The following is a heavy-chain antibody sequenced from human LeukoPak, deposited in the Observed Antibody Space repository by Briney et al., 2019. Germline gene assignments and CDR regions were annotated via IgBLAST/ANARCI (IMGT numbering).Heavy chain of an antibody. Sequence: GGSLRLSCAASGFTFNSYAMHWVRQAPGKGLEWVAVISYDGSSKYYADSVKGRFTISRDNSKNTLYLQMNSLRAEDMAIYYCARGTSEMATIGWFDPWGQGTLVTVSS. CDR1: GFTFNSYA. CDR3: ARGTSEMATIGWFDP. CDR2: ISYDGSSK. D-gene: IGHD5-12*01. V-gene: IGHV3-30-3*01. J-gene: IGHJ5*02.